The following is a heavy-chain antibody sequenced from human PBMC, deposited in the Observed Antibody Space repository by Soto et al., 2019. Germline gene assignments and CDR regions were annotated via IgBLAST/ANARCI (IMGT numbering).Heavy chain of an antibody. Sequence: HPGGSLRLSCAASGFTFSSYAMSWVRQAPGKGLEWVSAISGSGGSTYYADSVKGRFTISRDNSKNTLYLQMNSLRAEDTAVYYCAKDQGVRGVIISDYWGQGTLVTVS. D-gene: IGHD3-10*01. CDR1: GFTFSSYA. V-gene: IGHV3-23*01. CDR3: AKDQGVRGVIISDY. CDR2: ISGSGGST. J-gene: IGHJ4*02.